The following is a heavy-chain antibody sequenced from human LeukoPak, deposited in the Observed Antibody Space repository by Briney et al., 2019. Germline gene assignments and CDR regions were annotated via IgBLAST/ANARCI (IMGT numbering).Heavy chain of an antibody. V-gene: IGHV1-18*01. CDR3: ARSGRYFDWGPMTDAFDI. J-gene: IGHJ3*02. CDR2: ISTNNGNT. D-gene: IGHD3-9*01. Sequence: GASVKVSCKASGYTFTSYGISWVRQAPGQGLEWVGWISTNNGNTNYAQKVQGRVTMTTDTSTSTVYMEVRSLRSDDTAVYYCARSGRYFDWGPMTDAFDIWGQGTMVTVSS. CDR1: GYTFTSYG.